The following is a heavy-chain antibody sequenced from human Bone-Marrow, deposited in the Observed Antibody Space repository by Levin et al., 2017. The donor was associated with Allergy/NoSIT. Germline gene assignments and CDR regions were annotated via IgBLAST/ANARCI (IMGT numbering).Heavy chain of an antibody. V-gene: IGHV1-24*01. D-gene: IGHD4-17*01. CDR3: ATGNPYGDYALDFDY. J-gene: IGHJ4*02. CDR1: GYTLTELS. Sequence: GESLKISCKVSGYTLTELSMHWVRQAPGKGLEWMGGFDPEDGETIYAQKFQGRVTMTEDTSTDTAYMELSSLRSEDTAVYYCATGNPYGDYALDFDYWGQGTLVTVSS. CDR2: FDPEDGET.